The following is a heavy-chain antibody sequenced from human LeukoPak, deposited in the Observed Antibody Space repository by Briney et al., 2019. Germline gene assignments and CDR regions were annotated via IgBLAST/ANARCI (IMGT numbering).Heavy chain of an antibody. V-gene: IGHV3-23*01. CDR3: AKRSGYTTGWFFDF. D-gene: IGHD6-19*01. Sequence: GGALKLSCAASGFSFSSYAMSWVRQAPGKGLEWVSSISGSGDNTYYAESVKGRFTISRDNSKNTLFLQMNSLRAEDTAVFYCAKRSGYTTGWFFDFWGQGTLVTVSS. CDR1: GFSFSSYA. CDR2: ISGSGDNT. J-gene: IGHJ4*02.